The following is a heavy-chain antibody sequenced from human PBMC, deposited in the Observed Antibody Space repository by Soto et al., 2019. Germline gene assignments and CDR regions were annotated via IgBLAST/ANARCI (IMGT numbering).Heavy chain of an antibody. CDR1: GGTFSSYA. D-gene: IGHD3-22*01. J-gene: IGHJ4*02. Sequence: VKVSCKASGGTFSSYAISWVRQAPGQGLEWMGGIIPIFGTANYAQKFQGRVTITADESTSTAYMELSSLRSEDTAVYYCASGNSSGYYFEYYFDYWGQGTLVTVSS. V-gene: IGHV1-69*01. CDR3: ASGNSSGYYFEYYFDY. CDR2: IIPIFGTA.